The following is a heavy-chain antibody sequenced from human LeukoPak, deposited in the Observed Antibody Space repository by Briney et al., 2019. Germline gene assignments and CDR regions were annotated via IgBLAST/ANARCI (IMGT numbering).Heavy chain of an antibody. CDR3: ARSQRAAVRRKGQYNWFDP. V-gene: IGHV4-31*03. D-gene: IGHD6-13*01. J-gene: IGHJ5*02. CDR1: GGSISSGGYY. CDR2: IYYSGST. Sequence: ASETLSLTCTVSGGSISSGGYYWSWIRQHPGKGLEWIGYIYYSGSTYYNPSLKSRVTISVDTSKNQFSLKLSSVTAADTAVYYCARSQRAAVRRKGQYNWFDPWGQGTLVTVSS.